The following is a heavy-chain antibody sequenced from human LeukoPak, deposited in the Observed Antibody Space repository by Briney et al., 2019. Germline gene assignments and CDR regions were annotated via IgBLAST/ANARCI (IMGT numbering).Heavy chain of an antibody. CDR3: ATLGEDKTDTPFDY. D-gene: IGHD3-16*01. V-gene: IGHV1-2*06. CDR1: GGTFSSYA. CDR2: INPSTGGT. J-gene: IGHJ4*02. Sequence: ASVKVSCKASGGTFSSYAISWVRQAPGQGLEWMGRINPSTGGTDFAQKFQGKVSMTTDTSISTAYMHLSRLGSDDTAVYYCATLGEDKTDTPFDYWGQGTLVTVSS.